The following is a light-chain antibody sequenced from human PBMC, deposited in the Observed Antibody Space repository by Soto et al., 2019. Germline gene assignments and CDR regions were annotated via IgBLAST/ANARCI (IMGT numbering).Light chain of an antibody. CDR2: LNSDGSH. V-gene: IGLV4-69*01. J-gene: IGLJ2*01. CDR1: SGHSSYA. Sequence: QTVVTQSPSASASLGASVKLTCTLSSGHSSYAIAWHQQQPEKGPRYLMKLNSDGSHSKGDGIPDRFSGSSSGAERYLTISSLQSEDEADYYCQTWGSGPVIFGGGTTLTVL. CDR3: QTWGSGPVI.